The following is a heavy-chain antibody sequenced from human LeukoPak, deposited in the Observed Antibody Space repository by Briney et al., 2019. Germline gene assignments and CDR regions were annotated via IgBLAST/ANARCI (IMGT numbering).Heavy chain of an antibody. Sequence: SETLSLTCAVYGGSFSGYYWSWIRQPPGKGLEWIGEINHSGSTNYNPSLKSRVTISVDTSKNQFSLKLSSVTAAGTAVYYCARGRRYSSSSGFDYWGQGTLVTVSS. D-gene: IGHD6-6*01. V-gene: IGHV4-34*01. CDR2: INHSGST. J-gene: IGHJ4*02. CDR3: ARGRRYSSSSGFDY. CDR1: GGSFSGYY.